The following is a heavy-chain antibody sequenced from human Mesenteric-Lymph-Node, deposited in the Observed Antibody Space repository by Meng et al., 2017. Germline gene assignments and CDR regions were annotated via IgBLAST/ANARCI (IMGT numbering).Heavy chain of an antibody. V-gene: IGHV4-31*03. Sequence: SETLSLTCTVSGGSISSGGYYWSWIRQHPGKGLEWIGYIYYSGSTYYNPSLKSRVTISVDTSKNQFSLKLSSVTAADTAVYYCARWSVSGITFGGVIVTPGMDVWGQGTTVTVSS. CDR3: ARWSVSGITFGGVIVTPGMDV. CDR1: GGSISSGGYY. D-gene: IGHD3-16*02. CDR2: IYYSGST. J-gene: IGHJ6*02.